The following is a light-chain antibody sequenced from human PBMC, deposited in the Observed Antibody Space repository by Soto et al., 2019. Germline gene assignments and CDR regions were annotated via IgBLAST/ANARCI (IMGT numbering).Light chain of an antibody. Sequence: QSALTQPASVSGSPGQSITISCTGTSSDVGSYNLVSWYQQHPGKAPKLMIYEGSKRPSGVSNRFSGSKSGNTASLTISGLQAEDEADYYCCSYAGSSTFFGTGTKLTV. J-gene: IGLJ1*01. CDR1: SSDVGSYNL. CDR3: CSYAGSSTF. V-gene: IGLV2-23*03. CDR2: EGS.